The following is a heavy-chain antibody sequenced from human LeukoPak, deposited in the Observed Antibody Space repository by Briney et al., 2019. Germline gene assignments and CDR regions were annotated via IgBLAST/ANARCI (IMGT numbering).Heavy chain of an antibody. J-gene: IGHJ4*02. CDR3: VVGYYGSGGYYNVGGLFDY. V-gene: IGHV1-18*01. D-gene: IGHD3-10*01. Sequence: GASVKVSCKASGYTFTSYGISWVRQAPGQGLEWMGWISAYNGNTNYAQKLQGRVTMTTDTSTSTAYMELRSLRSDDTAVYYCVVGYYGSGGYYNVGGLFDYWGQGTLVTVSS. CDR1: GYTFTSYG. CDR2: ISAYNGNT.